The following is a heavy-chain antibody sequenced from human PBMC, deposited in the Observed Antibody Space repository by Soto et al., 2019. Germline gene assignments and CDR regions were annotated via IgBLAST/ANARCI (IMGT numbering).Heavy chain of an antibody. CDR1: GFTFSSYA. CDR2: ISGSGGST. J-gene: IGHJ4*02. D-gene: IGHD2-15*01. CDR3: RRWQLATRPLDY. V-gene: IGHV3-23*01. Sequence: GGSLRLSCAASGFTFSSYAMSWVRQAPGKGLEWVSAISGSGGSTYYADSVKGRFTISRDNSKNTLYLQMNSLRAEDTAVYYCRRWQLATRPLDYWGQGTLVTVSS.